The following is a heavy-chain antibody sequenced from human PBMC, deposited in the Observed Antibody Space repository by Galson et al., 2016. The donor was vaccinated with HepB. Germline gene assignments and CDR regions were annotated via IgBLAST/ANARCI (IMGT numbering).Heavy chain of an antibody. D-gene: IGHD2-15*01. CDR3: ARGVGP. V-gene: IGHV3-53*01. J-gene: IGHJ5*02. Sequence: SLRLSCAASGFTVSNNYVTWVRQAPGKGLEWVSIMYSTGSTYYSDSVKGRFTISRDHSKNTVYLRMNSLKVEDTAVYYCARGVGPWGRGTLVTVTS. CDR1: GFTVSNNY. CDR2: MYSTGST.